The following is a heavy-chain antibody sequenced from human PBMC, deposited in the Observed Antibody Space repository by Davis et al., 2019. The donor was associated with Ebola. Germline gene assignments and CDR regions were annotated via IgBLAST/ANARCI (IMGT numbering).Heavy chain of an antibody. J-gene: IGHJ4*02. CDR3: ARAQWLADFDY. CDR1: GFTFNTHN. D-gene: IGHD6-19*01. V-gene: IGHV3-11*01. CDR2: ISSSGSTI. Sequence: GESLKISCAAPGFTFNTHNMSWVRQAPGKGLEWVSYISSSGSTIYYADSVKGRFTISRDNAKNSLYLQMNSLRAEDTAVYYCARAQWLADFDYWGQGTLVTVSS.